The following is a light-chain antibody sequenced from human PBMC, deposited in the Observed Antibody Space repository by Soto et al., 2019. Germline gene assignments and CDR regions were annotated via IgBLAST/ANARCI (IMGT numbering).Light chain of an antibody. CDR1: QSISTY. CDR2: AAS. J-gene: IGKJ2*02. Sequence: DLPMTQSPSSLSASVGDRVTITCRASQSISTYLNWYQQKVGKAPKLLIYAASSLQRGVPSRFNGSGSGTDFTLTISSLQPEDFATYYCQQSYSTPRTFGQGTKLEIK. CDR3: QQSYSTPRT. V-gene: IGKV1-39*01.